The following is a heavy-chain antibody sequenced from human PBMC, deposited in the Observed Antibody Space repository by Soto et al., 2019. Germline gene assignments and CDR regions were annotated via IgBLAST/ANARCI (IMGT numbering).Heavy chain of an antibody. CDR2: IGAYNGNT. J-gene: IGHJ6*03. D-gene: IGHD6-6*01. V-gene: IGHV1-18*01. CDR3: ARGRQLVGYFYYYMDV. Sequence: QVQLLQSGAEVKKPGASVKVSCKASGYTFTNYGITWVRQAPGQGLEWMGGIGAYNGNTHYTQRLQGRATMTTDTSTSTAYMELRGLRSDDTAVYYCARGRQLVGYFYYYMDVWDKGTTVTASS. CDR1: GYTFTNYG.